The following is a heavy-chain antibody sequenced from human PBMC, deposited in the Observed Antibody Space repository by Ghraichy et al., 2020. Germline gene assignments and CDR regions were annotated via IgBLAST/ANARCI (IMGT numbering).Heavy chain of an antibody. CDR2: INGNGGST. D-gene: IGHD1-26*01. V-gene: IGHV3-23*01. CDR1: GFSFASHT. J-gene: IGHJ4*02. Sequence: GGSLRLSCGASGFSFASHTMTWVRQAPGKGLEWVAAINGNGGSTYYADSVKGRFTISRDNSNNTLYLEMNNLRVEDKAQYYCAKDIVGLNNYWGQGTLVTVSS. CDR3: AKDIVGLNNY.